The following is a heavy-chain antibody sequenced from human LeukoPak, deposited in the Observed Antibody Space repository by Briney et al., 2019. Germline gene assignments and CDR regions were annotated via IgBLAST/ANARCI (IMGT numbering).Heavy chain of an antibody. CDR1: GDTFSSYA. J-gene: IGHJ5*02. Sequence: SVKVSCKASGDTFSSYAISWVRQAPGQGLEWMGRIIPILGIANYAQKFQGRVTITADKSTSTAYMELSSLRSEETGVYYCARDYSGYDYGDWFDPWGQGTLVTVSS. CDR2: IIPILGIA. V-gene: IGHV1-69*04. CDR3: ARDYSGYDYGDWFDP. D-gene: IGHD5-12*01.